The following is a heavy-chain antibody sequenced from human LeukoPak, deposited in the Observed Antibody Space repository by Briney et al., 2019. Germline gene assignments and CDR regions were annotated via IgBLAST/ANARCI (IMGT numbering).Heavy chain of an antibody. J-gene: IGHJ4*02. CDR1: GFTFSSYG. Sequence: SGGSLRLSCAASGFTFSSYGMHWVRQAPGKGLEWVAFIRYDGSNKYYADSVKGRFTISRDNSKNTLYLQMNSLRAEDTAVYYCAKRLLWFGEFDSFDYWGQGTLVTVSS. V-gene: IGHV3-30*02. CDR2: IRYDGSNK. CDR3: AKRLLWFGEFDSFDY. D-gene: IGHD3-10*01.